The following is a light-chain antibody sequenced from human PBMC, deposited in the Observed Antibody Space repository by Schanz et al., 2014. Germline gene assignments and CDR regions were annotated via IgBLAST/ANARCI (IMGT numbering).Light chain of an antibody. CDR2: GAS. J-gene: IGKJ1*01. Sequence: IVLTQSPGTLSLSPGERATLSCRASQSVSNTYLAWYQQKPGQAPRLLIYGASSRATGIPDRFSGSGSGTEFTLTISGLQSEDFAIYYCQQYHTSRTFGQGTKVEIK. CDR1: QSVSNTY. CDR3: QQYHTSRT. V-gene: IGKV3-20*01.